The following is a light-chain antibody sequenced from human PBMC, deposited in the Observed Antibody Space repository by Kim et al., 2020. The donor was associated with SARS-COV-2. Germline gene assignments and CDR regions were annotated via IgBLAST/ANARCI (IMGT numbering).Light chain of an antibody. J-gene: IGLJ3*02. V-gene: IGLV2-14*03. CDR2: DVS. CDR3: SSYTSSNTLV. CDR1: SSDVGGYNY. Sequence: QSITISCTGTSSDVGGYNYVPWYQQHPGKAPKLMIYDVSNRPSGVSNRFSGSKSGNTASLTISGLQAEDEADYYCSSYTSSNTLVFGGGTQLTVL.